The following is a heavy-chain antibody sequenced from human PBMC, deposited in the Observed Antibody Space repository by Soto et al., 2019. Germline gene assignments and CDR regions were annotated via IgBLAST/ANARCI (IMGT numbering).Heavy chain of an antibody. J-gene: IGHJ3*02. Sequence: GGSLRLSCAASGFTFSSYSMNWVRQAPGKGLEWVSYISSSSSTIYYADSVKGRFTISRDNAKNSLYLQMNSLRDEDTAVYYCARDPGSSGWPGLNAFDIWGQGTMVTVSS. CDR1: GFTFSSYS. V-gene: IGHV3-48*02. CDR2: ISSSSSTI. CDR3: ARDPGSSGWPGLNAFDI. D-gene: IGHD6-19*01.